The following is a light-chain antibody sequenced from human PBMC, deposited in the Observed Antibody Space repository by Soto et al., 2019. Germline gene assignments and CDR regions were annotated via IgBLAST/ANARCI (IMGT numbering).Light chain of an antibody. CDR2: DVS. V-gene: IGLV2-8*01. CDR3: SSYAGSNNLV. J-gene: IGLJ1*01. CDR1: SSDVGGYNY. Sequence: QSALTQPPSASGSLGQSVTISCTGTSSDVGGYNYVSWYQQHPGKAPKLLIYDVSRRPSGVPDRFSGSKSGNTASLTVSGLQPEDETDYYCSSYAGSNNLVFGTGTKVTVL.